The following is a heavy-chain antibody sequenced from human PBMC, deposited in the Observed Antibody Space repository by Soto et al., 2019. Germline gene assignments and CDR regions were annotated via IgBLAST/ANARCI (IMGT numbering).Heavy chain of an antibody. V-gene: IGHV4-39*01. CDR1: GGSISSSSYY. J-gene: IGHJ4*02. CDR3: ARLGRNGDYERFIDY. D-gene: IGHD4-17*01. CDR2: IYYSGST. Sequence: SETLSLTCTVSGGSISSSSYYWGWIRQPPGKGLEWIGSIYYSGSTYYNPSPKSRVTISVDTSKNQFSLKLSSVTAADTAVYYCARLGRNGDYERFIDYWGQGTLVTVSS.